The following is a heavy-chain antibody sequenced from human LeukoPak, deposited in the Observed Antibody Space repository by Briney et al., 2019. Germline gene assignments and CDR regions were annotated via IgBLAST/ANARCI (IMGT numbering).Heavy chain of an antibody. CDR2: ISAYNGNT. D-gene: IGHD3-9*01. CDR3: ARDLLPRYFDWLSPLYYCDY. CDR1: GYTFTSYG. V-gene: IGHV1-18*01. Sequence: GASVKVSCKASGYTFTSYGISWVRQAPGQGLEWMGWISAYNGNTNYAQKLQGRVTMTTDTSTSTAYMELRSLRSDDTAVYYCARDLLPRYFDWLSPLYYCDYWGQGTLVTVSS. J-gene: IGHJ4*02.